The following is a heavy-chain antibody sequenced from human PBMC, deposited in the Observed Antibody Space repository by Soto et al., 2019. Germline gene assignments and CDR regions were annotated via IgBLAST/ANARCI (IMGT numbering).Heavy chain of an antibody. CDR1: GGSISSSSYY. CDR3: ARHAVAGRGGSFDY. D-gene: IGHD6-19*01. CDR2: IYYSGST. J-gene: IGHJ4*02. Sequence: QLQLQESGPGLVKPSETLSLTCTVSGGSISSSSYYWGWIRQPPGKGLEWIGSIYYSGSTYYNPSLKSRVTISVDTSNNQFSLKLSSVTAADPAVYYCARHAVAGRGGSFDYWGQGTLVTVSS. V-gene: IGHV4-39*01.